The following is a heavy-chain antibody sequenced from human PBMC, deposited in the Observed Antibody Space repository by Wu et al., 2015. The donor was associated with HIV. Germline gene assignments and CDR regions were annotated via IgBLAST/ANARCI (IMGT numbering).Heavy chain of an antibody. V-gene: IGHV1-69*12. CDR3: ARGATVVTVSGWYYFDY. CDR1: GGTFSSYA. J-gene: IGHJ4*02. D-gene: IGHD4-23*01. CDR2: IIPIFGTA. Sequence: QVQLVQSGAEVKKPGSSVKVSCKASGGTFSSYAISWVRQAPGQGLEWMGGIIPIFGTANYAQKFQGRVTITADESTSTAYMELSSLRSEDTAVYYCARGATVVTVSGWYYFDYWGQGTLVTVSS.